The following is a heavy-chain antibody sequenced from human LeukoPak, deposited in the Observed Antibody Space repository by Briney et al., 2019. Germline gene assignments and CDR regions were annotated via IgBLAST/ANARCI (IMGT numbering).Heavy chain of an antibody. J-gene: IGHJ6*03. CDR2: ISSSGSTI. V-gene: IGHV3-48*03. CDR3: AREAVRVAAPMDV. D-gene: IGHD6-6*01. Sequence: SGGSLRLSCAASGFTFSSYEMNWVRQAPGKGLEWVSYISSSGSTIYYADSVKGRFTISRDNAKNSLYLQMNSLRAEDTAVYYCAREAVRVAAPMDVWGKGTTVTVSS. CDR1: GFTFSSYE.